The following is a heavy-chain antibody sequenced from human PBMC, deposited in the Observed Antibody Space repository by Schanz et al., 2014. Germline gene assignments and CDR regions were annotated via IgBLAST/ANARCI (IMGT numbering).Heavy chain of an antibody. D-gene: IGHD5-12*01. CDR3: ARGIGGYGANNYFDY. CDR1: EYSFTSYS. Sequence: QVHLVQSGAEVKRPGASVKDSCKASEYSFTSYSMHWVRQAPGQRLEWMGWINTGSGDTKYSQNFQGRVTITRDTSASTAYMELSSLRSEDTAVYSCARGIGGYGANNYFDYWGQGTLVTVSS. J-gene: IGHJ4*02. V-gene: IGHV1-3*04. CDR2: INTGSGDT.